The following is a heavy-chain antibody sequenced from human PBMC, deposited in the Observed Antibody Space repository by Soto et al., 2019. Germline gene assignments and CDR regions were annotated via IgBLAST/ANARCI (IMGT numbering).Heavy chain of an antibody. CDR2: VKPKSLGETI. CDR3: TADLVGLSRIIDY. Sequence: GGSLRLSCAVSGIIFSDAWLNWVRQAPGKGLQWVGRVKPKSLGETIDYAAPVKGRFTISRDDSENTLYLEMNSLKIEDTAVYYCTADLVGLSRIIDYWGQGT. D-gene: IGHD2-2*01. J-gene: IGHJ4*02. CDR1: GIIFSDAW. V-gene: IGHV3-15*07.